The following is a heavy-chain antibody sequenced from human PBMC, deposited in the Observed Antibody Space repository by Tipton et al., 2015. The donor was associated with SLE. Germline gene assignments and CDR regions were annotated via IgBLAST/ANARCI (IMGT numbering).Heavy chain of an antibody. CDR3: ARGGTGDGRNPFDP. CDR1: GGSISSGGHY. D-gene: IGHD4-23*01. CDR2: INHSGST. Sequence: TLSLTCTVSGGSISSGGHYWSWIRQPPGKGLEWIGEINHSGSTNYNTSLKSRVTISLGTSKNQLSLNLRSVTAADTAVYYCARGGTGDGRNPFDPWGQGTLVTVSS. J-gene: IGHJ5*02. V-gene: IGHV4-39*07.